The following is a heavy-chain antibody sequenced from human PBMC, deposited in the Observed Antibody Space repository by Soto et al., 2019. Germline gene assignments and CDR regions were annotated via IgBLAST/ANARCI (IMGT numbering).Heavy chain of an antibody. D-gene: IGHD3-22*01. Sequence: ASVKVSCKASGCTFSSYPISWVRRAPGQGLEWMGGIIPIFGTANYAQKFQGRVTITADESTSTAYMELSSLRSEDTAVYYCARELHYYDSGNYYYYGMDVWGQGTTVTVSS. J-gene: IGHJ6*02. V-gene: IGHV1-69*13. CDR3: ARELHYYDSGNYYYYGMDV. CDR2: IIPIFGTA. CDR1: GCTFSSYP.